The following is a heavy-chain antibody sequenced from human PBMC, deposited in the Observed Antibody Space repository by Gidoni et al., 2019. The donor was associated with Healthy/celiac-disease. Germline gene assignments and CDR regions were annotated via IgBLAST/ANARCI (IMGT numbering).Heavy chain of an antibody. CDR3: ARAPILDSGSYFGPYFDY. CDR2: IYSGGST. J-gene: IGHJ4*02. Sequence: EVQLVESGGGLIQPGGSLRLSCAASGFTVSSNYMGWVRQAPGKGLEWVSVIYSGGSTYYADSVKGRFTISRDNSKNTLYLQMNSLRAEDTAVYYCARAPILDSGSYFGPYFDYWGQGTLVTVSS. CDR1: GFTVSSNY. D-gene: IGHD1-26*01. V-gene: IGHV3-53*01.